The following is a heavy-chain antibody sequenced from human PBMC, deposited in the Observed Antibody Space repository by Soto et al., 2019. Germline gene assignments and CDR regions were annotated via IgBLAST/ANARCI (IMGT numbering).Heavy chain of an antibody. V-gene: IGHV3-33*01. CDR2: IWYDGSNK. CDR3: ARDRYDILTGKGYYYYMDV. J-gene: IGHJ6*03. Sequence: QVQLVESGGGVVQSGRSLRLSCAASGFTFSSYGMHWVRQAPGKGLEWVAVIWYDGSNKYYADSVKGRFTISRDNSKNTLYLQMNSLRAEDTAVYYCARDRYDILTGKGYYYYMDVWGKGTTVTVSS. CDR1: GFTFSSYG. D-gene: IGHD3-9*01.